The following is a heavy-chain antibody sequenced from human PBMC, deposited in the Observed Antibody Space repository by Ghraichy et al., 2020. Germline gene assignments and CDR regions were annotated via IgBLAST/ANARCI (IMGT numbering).Heavy chain of an antibody. Sequence: GGSLRLSCAASGFTFGAYAMSWVRQAPGKGLECVSLISGSGGTTYSADSVKGRFTISRDNSKNTVYLEMNSLRVDDTAVYFCAKWLSLSASTFYAMDVWGQGTTIAVPS. CDR1: GFTFGAYA. J-gene: IGHJ6*02. CDR3: AKWLSLSASTFYAMDV. CDR2: ISGSGGTT. D-gene: IGHD2/OR15-2a*01. V-gene: IGHV3-23*01.